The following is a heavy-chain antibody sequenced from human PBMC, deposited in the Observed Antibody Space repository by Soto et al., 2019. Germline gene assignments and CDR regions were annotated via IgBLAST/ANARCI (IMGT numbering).Heavy chain of an antibody. CDR2: IIPILGIA. J-gene: IGHJ4*02. CDR1: GGTFSSYT. CDR3: ASIGPADYGDRDY. D-gene: IGHD4-17*01. Sequence: QVQLVQSGAEVKKPGSSVKVSCKASGGTFSSYTISWVRQAPGQGLEWMGRIIPILGIANYAQKFQGRVTITAEKSTSTAYRELSSLRSEDTAVYYCASIGPADYGDRDYWGQGTLVTVSS. V-gene: IGHV1-69*02.